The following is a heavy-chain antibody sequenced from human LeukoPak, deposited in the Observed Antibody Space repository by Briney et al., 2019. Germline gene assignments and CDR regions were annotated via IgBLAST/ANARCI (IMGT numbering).Heavy chain of an antibody. V-gene: IGHV1-69*01. CDR2: IIPIFGTA. Sequence: ASVKVSCKAYGGTFSSYAISWVRQAPGQGLEWMGGIIPIFGTANYAQKFQGRVTITADESTSTAYMELSSLRSEDTAVYYCARTPLYSNYRIFTRFNSNYYYYMDVWGKGTTVTVSS. CDR3: ARTPLYSNYRIFTRFNSNYYYYMDV. D-gene: IGHD4-11*01. J-gene: IGHJ6*03. CDR1: GGTFSSYA.